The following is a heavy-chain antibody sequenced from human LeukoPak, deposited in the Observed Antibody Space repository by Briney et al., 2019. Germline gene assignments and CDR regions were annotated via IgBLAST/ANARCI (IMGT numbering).Heavy chain of an antibody. CDR3: ARVQWLATGGFDY. V-gene: IGHV1-2*02. CDR1: GYTFTGYY. CDR2: INPNSGGT. Sequence: ASVKVSCKASGYTFTGYYMHWVRQAPGQGLEWMGWINPNSGGTNYAQKFQGRVTMTRDTSISTAYMELSRLRSDDTAVYYCARVQWLATGGFDYWGQGTLVTVSS. D-gene: IGHD6-19*01. J-gene: IGHJ4*02.